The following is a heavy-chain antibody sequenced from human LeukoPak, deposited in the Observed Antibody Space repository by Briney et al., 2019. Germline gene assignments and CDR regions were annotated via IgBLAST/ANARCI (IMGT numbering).Heavy chain of an antibody. CDR2: IYQSGNT. V-gene: IGHV4-30-2*01. Sequence: SETLSLTCAVYGGSFSGYSWSWIRQPPGKGLEWIGYIYQSGNTYYNPSLKSRVTISVDRSKNQFSLKPNSVTAADTAVYYCTRAQYSSSGFYFDYWGQGTLVTVSS. CDR1: GGSFSGYS. CDR3: TRAQYSSSGFYFDY. D-gene: IGHD6-13*01. J-gene: IGHJ4*02.